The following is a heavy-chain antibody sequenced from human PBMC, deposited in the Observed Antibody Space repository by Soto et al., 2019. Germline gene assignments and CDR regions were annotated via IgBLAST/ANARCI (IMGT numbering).Heavy chain of an antibody. D-gene: IGHD3-9*01. CDR3: ARGLLRYFDWLSDAFDI. CDR2: INPNSGGT. Sequence: ASVKVSCKASGYTFTGYYMHWVRQAPGQGLEWMGWINPNSGGTNYAQKFQGRVTMTRDTSISTAYMELSRLRSGDTAVYYCARGLLRYFDWLSDAFDIWGQGTMVTVSS. V-gene: IGHV1-2*02. CDR1: GYTFTGYY. J-gene: IGHJ3*02.